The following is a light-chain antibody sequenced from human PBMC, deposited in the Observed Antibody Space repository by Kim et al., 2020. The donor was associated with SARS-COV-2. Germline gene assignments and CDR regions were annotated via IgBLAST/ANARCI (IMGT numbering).Light chain of an antibody. CDR2: GAS. CDR1: QSISNNY. Sequence: EIVLTQSPGTLSLSPGERATLSCRASQSISNNYLAWYQQRPGQAPRLLIYGASNRATGIPDRFSGRGSGTDFTLSISRLEPEDFAVYYCQHYGNSPRTFGQGTKLEI. CDR3: QHYGNSPRT. J-gene: IGKJ2*01. V-gene: IGKV3-20*01.